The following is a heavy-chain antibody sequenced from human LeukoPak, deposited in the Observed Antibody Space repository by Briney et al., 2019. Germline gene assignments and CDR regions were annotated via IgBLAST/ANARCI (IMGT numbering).Heavy chain of an antibody. D-gene: IGHD3-22*01. CDR2: IWNDGSTK. CDR1: GFTFSSFV. Sequence: PGRSLRLSCAASGFTFSSFVIHWVRQAPGKGLEWVSVIWNDGSTKYYADSVKGRFTISRDNAKNSLYLQMNRLRAEDTAVYYCATGEGGSYYDSRGYYSDIWGQGTMVTVSS. CDR3: ATGEGGSYYDSRGYYSDI. V-gene: IGHV3-33*03. J-gene: IGHJ3*02.